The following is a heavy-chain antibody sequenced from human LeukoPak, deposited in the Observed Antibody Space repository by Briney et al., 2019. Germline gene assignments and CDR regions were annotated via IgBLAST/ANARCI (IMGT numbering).Heavy chain of an antibody. D-gene: IGHD1-26*01. V-gene: IGHV4-59*08. CDR3: ARHAIYSGDYSFWFDP. Sequence: SETLSLTCTVSGGSIGSYYWSWIRQPPGEGLEWIAFIYYSGGTNYNPSLKSRASISLDTSKNLCSLRLSSVTAADTAVYYCARHAIYSGDYSFWFDPWGLGTLVTVSS. J-gene: IGHJ5*02. CDR1: GGSIGSYY. CDR2: IYYSGGT.